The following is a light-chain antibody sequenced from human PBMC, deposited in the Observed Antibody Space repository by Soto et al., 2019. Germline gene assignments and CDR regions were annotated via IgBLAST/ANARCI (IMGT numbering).Light chain of an antibody. CDR3: CSYAGSNTYV. Sequence: QSALTQPASVSGSPGQSFTISCTGTSSYVGSYNLVSWYQQHTGKAPKLMIYEGSKRLSGVSNRFSGAKSGNTASLKISGLQADDEADYYCCSYAGSNTYVFGIGTKLTVL. CDR1: SSYVGSYNL. V-gene: IGLV2-23*01. J-gene: IGLJ1*01. CDR2: EGS.